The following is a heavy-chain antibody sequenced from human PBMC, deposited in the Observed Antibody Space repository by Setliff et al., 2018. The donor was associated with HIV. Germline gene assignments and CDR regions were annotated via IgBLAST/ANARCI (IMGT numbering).Heavy chain of an antibody. J-gene: IGHJ3*02. CDR2: IYSSGSP. D-gene: IGHD3-22*01. CDR1: GGSISSYY. CDR3: ARGDTSGWDAFDI. Sequence: SETLSLTCTVSGGSISSYYWTWIRQPPGKGLEWIGHIYSSGSPSYHPSLDSRVTISVDTSKNQVSLNLNSVTAADTAVYYCARGDTSGWDAFDIWGQGTLVTVSS. V-gene: IGHV4-4*09.